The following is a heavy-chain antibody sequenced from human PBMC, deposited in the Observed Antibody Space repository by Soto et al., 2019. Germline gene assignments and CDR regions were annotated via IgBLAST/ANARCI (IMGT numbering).Heavy chain of an antibody. V-gene: IGHV1-18*04. Sequence: QVQLVQSGAEVKKPGASVKVSCKASGYTFTSYGISWVRQAPGQGLEWMGWISAYNGNTNYAQKLQGRVTMTTDTTTSTTDMELRSMRSDDTAVYYCATTPLRYYYYGMDVWGQGTTVTVSS. J-gene: IGHJ6*02. CDR1: GYTFTSYG. CDR2: ISAYNGNT. CDR3: ATTPLRYYYYGMDV.